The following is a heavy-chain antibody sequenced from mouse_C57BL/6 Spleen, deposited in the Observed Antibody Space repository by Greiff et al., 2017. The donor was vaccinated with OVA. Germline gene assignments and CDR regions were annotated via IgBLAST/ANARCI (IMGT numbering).Heavy chain of an antibody. V-gene: IGHV1-52*01. CDR1: GYTFTSYW. CDR2: IDPSDSET. CDR3: ARGRLRTGYFDV. Sequence: VQLQQSGAELVRPGSSVKLSCKASGYTFTSYWMHWVKQRPIQGLEWIGNIDPSDSETHYNQKFKDKATLTVDKSSSTAYMQLSSLTSEDSAVYYCARGRLRTGYFDVWGTGTTVTVSS. D-gene: IGHD1-1*01. J-gene: IGHJ1*03.